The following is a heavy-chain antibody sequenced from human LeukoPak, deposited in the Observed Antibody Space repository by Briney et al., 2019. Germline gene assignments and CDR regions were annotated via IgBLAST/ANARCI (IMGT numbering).Heavy chain of an antibody. V-gene: IGHV4-34*01. CDR1: GGSFSGYY. Sequence: SETLSLTCAVYGGSFSGYYWSWIRQPPGKGLEWIGEINHSGSTNYNPSLKSRVTISIDTSKNQFSLQLNSVTPEDTAVYYCARAPSSWYGFDYWGQGTLVTVSS. J-gene: IGHJ4*02. CDR2: INHSGST. D-gene: IGHD6-13*01. CDR3: ARAPSSWYGFDY.